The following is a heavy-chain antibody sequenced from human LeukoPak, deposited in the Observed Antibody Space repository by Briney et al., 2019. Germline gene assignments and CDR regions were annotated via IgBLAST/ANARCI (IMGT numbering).Heavy chain of an antibody. V-gene: IGHV5-51*01. CDR3: ARPNYYGSGSPAGY. CDR1: GYYFPSYW. J-gene: IGHJ4*02. Sequence: GESLKISCKGSGYYFPSYWIGWVRQTPGKRLEWMGIIYPGDSDTTYSPSFQGQVTISADKSISTAYLQWRSLKASDTAMYYCARPNYYGSGSPAGYWGQGTLVTVSS. D-gene: IGHD3-10*01. CDR2: IYPGDSDT.